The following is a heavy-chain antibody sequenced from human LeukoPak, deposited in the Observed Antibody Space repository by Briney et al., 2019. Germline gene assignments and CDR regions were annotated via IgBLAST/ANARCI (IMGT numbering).Heavy chain of an antibody. J-gene: IGHJ4*02. V-gene: IGHV4-59*08. CDR2: IYYRGST. D-gene: IGHD1-1*01. Sequence: SETLSLTCTVSGGSISSYYWRWIRQPPGKGLEWSAYIYYRGSTNYNPSLKSRVTISVDTSKNQFSLKLSSVTAADTAVYYCARRTTGTGPFDYWGQGTLVTVSS. CDR3: ARRTTGTGPFDY. CDR1: GGSISSYY.